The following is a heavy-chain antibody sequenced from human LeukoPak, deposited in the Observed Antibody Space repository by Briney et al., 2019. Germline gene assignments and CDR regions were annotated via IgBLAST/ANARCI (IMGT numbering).Heavy chain of an antibody. CDR1: GGSISSYY. CDR3: ARELDDAFDI. Sequence: SETLSLTCTVSGGSISSYYWSWIRQPPGKGLEWIGYIYYSGSTNYNPSLKSRVTISVDTSKNRFSLKLSSVTAADTAVCYCARELDDAFDIWGQGTMVTVSS. J-gene: IGHJ3*02. CDR2: IYYSGST. V-gene: IGHV4-59*01. D-gene: IGHD1-1*01.